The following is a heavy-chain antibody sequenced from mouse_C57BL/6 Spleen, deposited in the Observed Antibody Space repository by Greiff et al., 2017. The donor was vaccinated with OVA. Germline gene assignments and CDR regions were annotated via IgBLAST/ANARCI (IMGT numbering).Heavy chain of an antibody. CDR2: ILPGSGST. D-gene: IGHD1-1*01. CDR1: GYTFTGYW. CDR3: ARSGDYYGSSYEGYFDY. J-gene: IGHJ2*01. V-gene: IGHV1-9*01. Sequence: QVQLQQSGAELMKPGASVKLSCKATGYTFTGYWIEWVKQRPGHGLEWIGEILPGSGSTNYNEKFKGKATFTADTSSNTAYMQLSSLTTEDSAIYYCARSGDYYGSSYEGYFDYWGQGTTLTVSS.